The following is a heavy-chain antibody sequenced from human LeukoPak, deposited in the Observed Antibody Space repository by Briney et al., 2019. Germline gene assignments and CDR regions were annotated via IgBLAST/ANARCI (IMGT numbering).Heavy chain of an antibody. CDR3: ARGGITIFGVVIYMDV. J-gene: IGHJ6*03. CDR1: GFTFDDYG. CDR2: INWNGGST. D-gene: IGHD3-3*01. Sequence: RPGGSLRLSCAASGFTFDDYGMSWVRQAPGKGLEWVSGINWNGGSTGYADSVKGRFTISRDNAKNSLYLQMNSLRAEDTALYYCARGGITIFGVVIYMDVWGKGTTVTVSS. V-gene: IGHV3-20*04.